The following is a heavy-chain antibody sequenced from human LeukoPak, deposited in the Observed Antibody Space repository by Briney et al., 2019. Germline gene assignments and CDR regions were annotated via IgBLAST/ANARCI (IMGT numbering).Heavy chain of an antibody. CDR1: GGSLTTYH. Sequence: SETLSLTCTVSGGSLTTYHWNWIRRPPGKGLEWIGYAYYRGGTKYSPSLKSRVSLSVDTSKNQVSLKLSSVTAADTAVYFCARSYGSYVLDYWGQGSLVIVSS. CDR3: ARSYGSYVLDY. V-gene: IGHV4-59*01. D-gene: IGHD6-6*01. CDR2: AYYRGGT. J-gene: IGHJ4*02.